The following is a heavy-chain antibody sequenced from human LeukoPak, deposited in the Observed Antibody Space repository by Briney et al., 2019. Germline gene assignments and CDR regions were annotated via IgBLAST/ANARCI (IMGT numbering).Heavy chain of an antibody. V-gene: IGHV4-34*01. CDR2: ISHSGNT. Sequence: SETLSLTCAVYVGSFSGYYWTWIRQPPGKGLEWIGEISHSGNTNYNPSHKSRVTISVDTSKNQFSLKLRSVTAADRAVYYCARARGTEAIDYWGRGTPVTVSS. CDR3: ARARGTEAIDY. CDR1: VGSFSGYY. D-gene: IGHD1/OR15-1a*01. J-gene: IGHJ4*02.